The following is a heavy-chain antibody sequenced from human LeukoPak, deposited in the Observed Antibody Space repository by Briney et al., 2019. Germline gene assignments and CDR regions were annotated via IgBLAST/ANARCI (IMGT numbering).Heavy chain of an antibody. Sequence: ASVKVSCKASGYTFTSYDINWVRQAPGQGLEWMGGIIPIFGTANYAQKFQGRVTITADESTSTAYMELSSLRSEDTAVYYCASRDGGNPGGYYYYGMDVWGQGTTVTVSS. CDR1: GYTFTSYD. CDR3: ASRDGGNPGGYYYYGMDV. CDR2: IIPIFGTA. D-gene: IGHD4-23*01. J-gene: IGHJ6*02. V-gene: IGHV1-69*13.